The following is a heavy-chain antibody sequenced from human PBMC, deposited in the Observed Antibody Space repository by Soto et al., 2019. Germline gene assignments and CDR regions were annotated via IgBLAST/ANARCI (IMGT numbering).Heavy chain of an antibody. Sequence: EVQLLESGGGLVQPGGSLRLSCAASGFTFSTYAMSWVRQAPGKGLEWVSAISGSGDSTHYADSVKGRFTISRDNSKNTLYLLMTTLRAEDTALYHCAKDHWGSYSGQGTLVTVSS. J-gene: IGHJ4*02. CDR3: AKDHWGSY. D-gene: IGHD3-16*01. CDR2: ISGSGDST. CDR1: GFTFSTYA. V-gene: IGHV3-23*01.